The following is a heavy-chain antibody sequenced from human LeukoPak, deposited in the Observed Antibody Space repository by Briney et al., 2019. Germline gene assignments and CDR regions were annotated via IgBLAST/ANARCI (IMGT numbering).Heavy chain of an antibody. J-gene: IGHJ6*02. CDR3: ARRPTLPYYYGMDV. CDR2: IYHSGST. V-gene: IGHV4-30-2*01. Sequence: PSQTLSLTCAVSGGSISSGGYSWSWIRQPPGKGLEWIGYIYHSGSTYYNPSLKSRVTISVDTSKNQFSLKLSSVTAADTAVYYCARRPTLPYYYGMDVWGQGTTVTVSS. CDR1: GGSISSGGYS.